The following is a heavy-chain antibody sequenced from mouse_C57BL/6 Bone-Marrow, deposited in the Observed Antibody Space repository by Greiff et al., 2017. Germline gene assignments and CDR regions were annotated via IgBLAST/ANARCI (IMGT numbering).Heavy chain of an antibody. J-gene: IGHJ3*01. D-gene: IGHD1-1*01. Sequence: QVQLQQPGAELVKPGASVKLSCKASGYTFTSYWMHWVKQRPGQGLEWIGMIHPNSGSTNYNEKFKSKATLTVDKSSSTAYMQLSSLTSEDAAVSYCARTTTVVAPPWFAYWGQGTPVTVSA. CDR2: IHPNSGST. CDR3: ARTTTVVAPPWFAY. V-gene: IGHV1-64*01. CDR1: GYTFTSYW.